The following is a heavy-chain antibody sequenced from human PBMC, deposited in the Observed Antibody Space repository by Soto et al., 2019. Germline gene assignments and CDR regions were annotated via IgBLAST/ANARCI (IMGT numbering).Heavy chain of an antibody. CDR1: GGSFNGYY. V-gene: IGHV4-34*01. J-gene: IGHJ4*02. D-gene: IGHD4-17*01. Sequence: QVQLRQWGAGLVKPSETLSLTCAVYGGSFNGYYWNWIRQPPGKGLEWIGEINHSGSTNYNPSRKSRVSTSVDTSKNQFSLRLSSVTAADTAVYYCASQRPTVTTFDYWGQGTLVTVSS. CDR3: ASQRPTVTTFDY. CDR2: INHSGST.